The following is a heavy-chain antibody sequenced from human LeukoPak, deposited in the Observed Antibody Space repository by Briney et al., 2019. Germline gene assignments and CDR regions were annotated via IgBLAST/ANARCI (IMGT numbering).Heavy chain of an antibody. CDR3: ASGAITYGAEYFQH. J-gene: IGHJ1*01. CDR2: ISSSSSTI. V-gene: IGHV3-48*04. CDR1: GFTFSSYS. D-gene: IGHD1-26*01. Sequence: GGSLRLSCAASGFTFSSYSMNWVRQAPGKGLEWVSYISSSSSTIYYADSVKGRFTISRDNAKNSLYLQMNSLRAEDTAVYYCASGAITYGAEYFQHWGQGTLVTVSS.